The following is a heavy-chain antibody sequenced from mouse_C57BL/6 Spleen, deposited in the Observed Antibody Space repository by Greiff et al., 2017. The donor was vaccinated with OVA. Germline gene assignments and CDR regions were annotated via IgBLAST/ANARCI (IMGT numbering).Heavy chain of an antibody. CDR1: GYTFTSYW. Sequence: QVQLKQPGAELVMPGASVKLSCKASGYTFTSYWMHWVKQRPGQGLEWIGEIDPSDSYTNYNQKFKGKSKLTVDKSSSTAYMQLSSLTSEDSAVYYCARDSSGLFAYWGQGTLVTVSA. D-gene: IGHD3-2*02. CDR3: ARDSSGLFAY. J-gene: IGHJ3*01. V-gene: IGHV1-69*01. CDR2: IDPSDSYT.